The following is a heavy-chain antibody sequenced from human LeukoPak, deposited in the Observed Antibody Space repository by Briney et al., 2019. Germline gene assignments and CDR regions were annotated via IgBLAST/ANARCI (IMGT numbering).Heavy chain of an antibody. CDR3: AREGPMLRGVIGGKIDY. CDR2: ISGSGDTT. Sequence: GETLRLSCAASGFTFSNYGMTWVRQAPGKGLEWVSTISGSGDTTHYADSVKGRFTISRDNSKNTLYLQMNSLRVDDTAVYYCAREGPMLRGVIGGKIDYWGQGTLVTVSS. J-gene: IGHJ4*02. D-gene: IGHD3-10*01. V-gene: IGHV3-23*01. CDR1: GFTFSNYG.